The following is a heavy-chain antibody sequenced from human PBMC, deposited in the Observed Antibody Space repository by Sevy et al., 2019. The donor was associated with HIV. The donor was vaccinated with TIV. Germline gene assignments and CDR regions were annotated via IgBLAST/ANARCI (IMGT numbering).Heavy chain of an antibody. J-gene: IGHJ4*02. CDR2: IYYSGRT. V-gene: IGHV4-39*01. D-gene: IGHD6-19*01. CDR3: ARRPYSSGTGSDY. Sequence: SETLSLTCSVSGGSIDSSSFYWGWIRQPPGKGLEWIGIIYYSGRTYYNPSLKSRVAIFVDTSKNQFSLNLSSVTAADTAVYYCARRPYSSGTGSDYWGQGTLVTVSS. CDR1: GGSIDSSSFY.